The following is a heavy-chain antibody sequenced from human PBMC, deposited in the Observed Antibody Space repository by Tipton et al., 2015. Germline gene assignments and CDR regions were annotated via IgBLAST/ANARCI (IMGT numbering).Heavy chain of an antibody. D-gene: IGHD3-3*01. J-gene: IGHJ4*02. CDR3: ARDPPRSGYYLDH. Sequence: SLRLSCAASGFTFSTHAMHWVRQAPGKGLEWVTFIFYDGSEKYYADSVKGRFTISRDNSKNMVYLQMDSLRVEDTAVYYCARDPPRSGYYLDHWGQGTLVTVSS. V-gene: IGHV3-33*01. CDR2: IFYDGSEK. CDR1: GFTFSTHA.